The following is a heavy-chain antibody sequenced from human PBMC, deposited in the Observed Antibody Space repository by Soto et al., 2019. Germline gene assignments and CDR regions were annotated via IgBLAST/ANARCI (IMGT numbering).Heavy chain of an antibody. D-gene: IGHD2-8*02. Sequence: GGSLRLSCAASGFTFSSYEMNWVRQAPGKGLEWVSDITSTGSTRYYADSVKGRFTISRDNAKNSLHLQMNSLRAEDTAVYYCARGYCTSSACHWNFDYWGQGTLVTVSS. V-gene: IGHV3-48*03. J-gene: IGHJ4*02. CDR3: ARGYCTSSACHWNFDY. CDR2: ITSTGSTR. CDR1: GFTFSSYE.